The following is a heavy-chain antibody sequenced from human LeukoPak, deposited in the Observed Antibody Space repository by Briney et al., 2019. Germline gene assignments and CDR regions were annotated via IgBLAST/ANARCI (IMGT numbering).Heavy chain of an antibody. J-gene: IGHJ4*02. Sequence: ASVKVSCKASGYTFTSYAMNWVRQAPGQGLEWMGWINTNTGNPTYAQGFTGRFVFSLDTSVSTAYPQISSLKAEDTAVYYCAREDLRGYSYGFDYWGQGTLVTVSS. CDR1: GYTFTSYA. D-gene: IGHD5-18*01. CDR2: INTNTGNP. CDR3: AREDLRGYSYGFDY. V-gene: IGHV7-4-1*02.